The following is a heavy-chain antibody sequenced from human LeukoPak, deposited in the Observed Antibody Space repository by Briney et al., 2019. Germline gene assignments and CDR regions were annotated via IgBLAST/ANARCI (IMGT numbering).Heavy chain of an antibody. J-gene: IGHJ4*02. CDR2: IYHSGSA. Sequence: SETLSLTCAVSGYSPSSGYYWGWVRQPPGKGLEWIGSIYHSGSAYYNPSLKSRVTISVDTSKHQFSLRLTSVTASDMAVYYCASSSPAPAYWGQGTLVTVSS. V-gene: IGHV4-38-2*01. CDR3: ASSSPAPAY. CDR1: GYSPSSGYY. D-gene: IGHD2-2*01.